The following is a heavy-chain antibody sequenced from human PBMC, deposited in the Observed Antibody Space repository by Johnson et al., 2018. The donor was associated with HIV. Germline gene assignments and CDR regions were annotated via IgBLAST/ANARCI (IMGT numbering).Heavy chain of an antibody. Sequence: VQLLESGGGVVQPGGSLRLPCVASGFTFRSYGMHWVRQAPGKALEWVAVISYDGSNKYYEDPVKGRFTISRDNSKNTVWLQLNSLRAEDTGVYYCAKGEYFDSGGYYHVVMNGFDIWGQGTTVIVSS. V-gene: IGHV3-30*18. D-gene: IGHD3-22*01. CDR2: ISYDGSNK. CDR3: AKGEYFDSGGYYHVVMNGFDI. J-gene: IGHJ3*02. CDR1: GFTFRSYG.